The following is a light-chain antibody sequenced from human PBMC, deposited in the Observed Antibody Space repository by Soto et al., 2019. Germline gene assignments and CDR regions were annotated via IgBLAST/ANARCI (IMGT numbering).Light chain of an antibody. CDR1: NSNIGNNG. CDR3: GTWDSGLRAVV. Sequence: QSVLTQRPSVSAAPGQTVTISCSGSNSNIGNNGVSWYQQLPGTAPKLLIFDNDKRPSGIPDRFSGSKSGTSGTLGITGLQTGDEADYYCGTWDSGLRAVVFGGGTQLTVL. V-gene: IGLV1-51*01. CDR2: DND. J-gene: IGLJ7*01.